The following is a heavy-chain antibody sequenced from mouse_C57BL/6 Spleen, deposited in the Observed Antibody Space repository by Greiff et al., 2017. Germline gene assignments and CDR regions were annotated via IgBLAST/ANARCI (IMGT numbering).Heavy chain of an antibody. Sequence: EVKLVESEGGLVQPGSSMKLSCTASGFTFSDYYMAWVRQVPEKGLVWVANINYDGSSTYYLDSLKSRFIISRDNAKNILYLQMSSLKSEDTATYYCARDPLITTVGAHWYFDVWGTGTTVTVSS. D-gene: IGHD1-1*01. V-gene: IGHV5-16*01. CDR3: ARDPLITTVGAHWYFDV. J-gene: IGHJ1*03. CDR1: GFTFSDYY. CDR2: INYDGSST.